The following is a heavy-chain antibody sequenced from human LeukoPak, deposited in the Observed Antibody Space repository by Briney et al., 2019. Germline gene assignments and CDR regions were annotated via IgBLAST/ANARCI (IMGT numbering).Heavy chain of an antibody. CDR2: ISSSSSYI. CDR3: ARDGGAVTAFGY. Sequence: GGSLRLSCAASGFTFSSYSMNWVRQAPGKGLEWVSSISSSSSYIYYADSVKGRFTISRDNAKNPLYLQMNSLRAEDTAVYYCARDGGAVTAFGYWGQGTLVTVSS. CDR1: GFTFSSYS. V-gene: IGHV3-21*01. D-gene: IGHD2-21*02. J-gene: IGHJ4*02.